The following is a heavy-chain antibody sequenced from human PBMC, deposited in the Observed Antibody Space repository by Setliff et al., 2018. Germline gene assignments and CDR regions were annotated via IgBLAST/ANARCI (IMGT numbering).Heavy chain of an antibody. CDR3: ARHSYSSSCNYYYYDMDV. J-gene: IGHJ6*02. V-gene: IGHV4-31*03. Sequence: PSETLSLTCTVSGGSISSGGYYWGWIRHHPGKGLEWIGYIYYSGRTSYNPSLKSRVTISVDTSKNQFSLKLSSVTAADTAVYYCARHSYSSSCNYYYYDMDVWGQGTTVTVSS. D-gene: IGHD6-13*01. CDR2: IYYSGRT. CDR1: GGSISSGGYY.